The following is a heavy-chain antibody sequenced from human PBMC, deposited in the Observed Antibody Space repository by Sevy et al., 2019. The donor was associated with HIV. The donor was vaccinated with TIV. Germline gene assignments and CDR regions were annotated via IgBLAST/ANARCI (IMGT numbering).Heavy chain of an antibody. J-gene: IGHJ6*02. CDR3: ARRIAAAGYYYYGMDV. V-gene: IGHV4-34*01. D-gene: IGHD6-13*01. CDR1: GGSFSGYY. Sequence: SETLSLTCAVYGGSFSGYYWSWIRQPPGKGLEWIGEINHSGSTNYNPSLKSRVTISVDTSKNQFSLKLSSVTAADTAVYYCARRIAAAGYYYYGMDVWGQGTTVIVSS. CDR2: INHSGST.